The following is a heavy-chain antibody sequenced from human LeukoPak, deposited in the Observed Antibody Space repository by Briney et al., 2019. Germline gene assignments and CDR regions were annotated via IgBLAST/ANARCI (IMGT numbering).Heavy chain of an antibody. D-gene: IGHD3-10*01. CDR3: ARDLAYYYGSGNFYSRDY. V-gene: IGHV1-46*01. Sequence: ASVKVSCKASGYTFTSYFMHWVRQAPGQGLEWMGIINPSSGNTNHAQKFQGRVTMTRDTSTSTVYMELSSLRSEDTAFYYCARDLAYYYGSGNFYSRDYWGQGTLITVSS. J-gene: IGHJ4*02. CDR1: GYTFTSYF. CDR2: INPSSGNT.